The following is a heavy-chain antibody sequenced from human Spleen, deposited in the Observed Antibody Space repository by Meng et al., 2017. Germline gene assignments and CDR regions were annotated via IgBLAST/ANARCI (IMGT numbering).Heavy chain of an antibody. CDR2: INPNSGGT. V-gene: IGHV1-2*02. CDR3: ARYSGYGGEPFDY. Sequence: ASVKVSCKASGYTFTDYYMHWVRQAPGQGLEWMGWINPNSGGTKYAQKFQGRVTMTRDTSISTAYMELSRLRSDDTAVYYCARYSGYGGEPFDYWGQGTLVTVSS. J-gene: IGHJ4*02. D-gene: IGHD5-12*01. CDR1: GYTFTDYY.